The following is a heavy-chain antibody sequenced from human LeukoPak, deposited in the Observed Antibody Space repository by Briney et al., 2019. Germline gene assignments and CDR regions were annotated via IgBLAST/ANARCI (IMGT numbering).Heavy chain of an antibody. V-gene: IGHV3-30-3*01. CDR1: GFPLSRYA. CDR2: ISYDGSNN. CDR3: ARDGISFGVVTERWVDP. D-gene: IGHD3-3*01. J-gene: IGHJ5*02. Sequence: GRSLSLFCAASGFPLSRYAMHWARPAPGKGLEWVAVISYDGSNNYYADSVTGRFPISRDNSKNTLYLQMNSLRAVDTAVYYGARDGISFGVVTERWVDPWGQGTLVTVSS.